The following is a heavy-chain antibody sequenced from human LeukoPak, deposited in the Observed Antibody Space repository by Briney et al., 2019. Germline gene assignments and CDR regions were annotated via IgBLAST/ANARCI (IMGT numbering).Heavy chain of an antibody. D-gene: IGHD3-22*01. CDR2: IKQDGSEK. CDR3: ARVEDSSGYYPFDY. V-gene: IGHV3-7*01. CDR1: GFTFSSYW. J-gene: IGHJ4*02. Sequence: GGALRLSCAASGFTFSSYWMSWVRQAPGKGLEWVANIKQDGSEKYYVDSVKGRFTISRDNAKNSLYLQMNSLRAEDTAVYYCARVEDSSGYYPFDYWGQGTLVTVSS.